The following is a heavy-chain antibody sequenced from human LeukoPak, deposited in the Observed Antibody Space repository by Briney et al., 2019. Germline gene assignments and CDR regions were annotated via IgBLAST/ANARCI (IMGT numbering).Heavy chain of an antibody. Sequence: PGGSLRLSCAASGFTFSSYGMSWVRQAPGKGLEWVSAISGSGGSTYYADSVKGRFTISRDNSKNTLYLQMNSLRAEDTAVYYCAKDLFYFRQTDAFDIWGQGTMVTVSS. CDR3: AKDLFYFRQTDAFDI. CDR2: ISGSGGST. V-gene: IGHV3-23*01. J-gene: IGHJ3*02. CDR1: GFTFSSYG. D-gene: IGHD2/OR15-2a*01.